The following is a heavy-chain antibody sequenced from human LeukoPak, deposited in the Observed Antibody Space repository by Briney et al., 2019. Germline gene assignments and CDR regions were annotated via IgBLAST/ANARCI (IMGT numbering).Heavy chain of an antibody. CDR2: IKQDGGEK. J-gene: IGHJ4*02. CDR1: GTTFSRYW. Sequence: GGSLRISCVDSGTTFSRYWMSWVRQAPGKGLEWVANIKQDGGEKYYVDSVKGRFTISRDNAKNSLYLQMNSLRVEDTAVYYCARDGRPLDYWGQGTLVTVSS. CDR3: ARDGRPLDY. V-gene: IGHV3-7*03.